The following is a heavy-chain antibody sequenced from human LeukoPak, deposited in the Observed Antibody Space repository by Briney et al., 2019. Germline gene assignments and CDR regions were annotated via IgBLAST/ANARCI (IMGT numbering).Heavy chain of an antibody. CDR1: GFAFSGFS. CDR2: IKQDGSER. D-gene: IGHD3-10*01. CDR3: ARAGSHWHYAY. J-gene: IGHJ4*02. Sequence: GGSLRLSCAASGFAFSGFSMSWVRQSPTKGLEWVANIKQDGSERYYVDSVKGRFTISRDNAKNSLSLQMNNLRVEDTAVYCCARAGSHWHYAYCGQGTVVTVSS. V-gene: IGHV3-7*01.